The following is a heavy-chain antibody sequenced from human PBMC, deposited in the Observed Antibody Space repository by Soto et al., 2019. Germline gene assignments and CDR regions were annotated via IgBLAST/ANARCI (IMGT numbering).Heavy chain of an antibody. Sequence: PSETLSLTCTVSGGSISSSSWSWIRQPPGRGLEWIGYIYNNGRTDYNPSLKSRVTIAVATSKNHFSLKLSSVTPADTAVYYCARAGFCTSTSCYHYFDFWGQGTLVTVSS. CDR3: ARAGFCTSTSCYHYFDF. J-gene: IGHJ4*02. CDR2: IYNNGRT. D-gene: IGHD2-2*01. V-gene: IGHV4-59*01. CDR1: GGSISSSS.